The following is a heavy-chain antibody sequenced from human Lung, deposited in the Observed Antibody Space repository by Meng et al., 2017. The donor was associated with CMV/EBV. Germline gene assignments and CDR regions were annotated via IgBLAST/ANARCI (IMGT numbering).Heavy chain of an antibody. D-gene: IGHD2-2*01. J-gene: IGHJ5*02. V-gene: IGHV2-5*02. Sequence: NEYGPSLVKPPHHLTLICTLSGFSRSTSEVGVGWIRQPPGKALEWLAVIYWDDDKRYSPSLKSRLTITKDTSKNQVVLTLTNMDPVDTATYYCALFTRSWFDPWGQGTLVTVSS. CDR1: GFSRSTSEVG. CDR3: ALFTRSWFDP. CDR2: IYWDDDK.